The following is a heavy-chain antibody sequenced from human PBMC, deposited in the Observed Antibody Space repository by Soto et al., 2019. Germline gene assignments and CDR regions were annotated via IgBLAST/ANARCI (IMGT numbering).Heavy chain of an antibody. CDR3: ARLWDRSGTASIYNGMEV. D-gene: IGHD3-22*01. V-gene: IGHV4-59*11. CDR1: GVSLTSHY. J-gene: IGHJ6*02. Sequence: SETLSLTCRASGVSLTSHYWTWIRQSPGKGLEWIGYIYYSGSTNYSPSLKSRLTMSIDTPSNHFSLNLSSVTAADTAIYYCARLWDRSGTASIYNGMEVWGPGTMVTVSS. CDR2: IYYSGST.